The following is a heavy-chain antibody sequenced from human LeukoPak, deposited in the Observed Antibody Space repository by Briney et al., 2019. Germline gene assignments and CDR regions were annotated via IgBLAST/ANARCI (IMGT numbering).Heavy chain of an antibody. D-gene: IGHD3-22*01. J-gene: IGHJ6*03. CDR1: GYTFTGYY. V-gene: IGHV1-2*02. CDR3: ARASGYLYYYYYYMDV. CDR2: INPNSGGT. Sequence: ASVKVSCKASGYTFTGYYMHWVRQAPGQGLKWMGWINPNSGGTNYAQKFQGRVTMTRDTSISTAYMELSRLRSDDTAVYYCARASGYLYYYYYYMDVWGKGTTVTVSS.